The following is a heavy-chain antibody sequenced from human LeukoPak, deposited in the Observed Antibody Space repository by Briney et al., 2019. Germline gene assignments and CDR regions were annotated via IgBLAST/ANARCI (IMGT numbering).Heavy chain of an antibody. V-gene: IGHV7-4-1*02. CDR1: GYTFTRYY. CDR3: ARGKSQLVLS. Sequence: ASVKVSCKASGYTFTRYYMHWVRQAPGQGLEWMGWINTNTGNPTYAQGFTGRFVFSLDTSVSTAYLQISSLKAEDTAVYYCARGKSQLVLSWGQGTLVTVSS. CDR2: INTNTGNP. D-gene: IGHD6-6*01. J-gene: IGHJ5*02.